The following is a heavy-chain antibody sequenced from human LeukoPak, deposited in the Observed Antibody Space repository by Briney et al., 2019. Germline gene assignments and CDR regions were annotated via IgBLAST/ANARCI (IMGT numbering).Heavy chain of an antibody. Sequence: GGSLRLSCAASGFTFSSYSMNWVRQAPGKGLEWVSTISSSSSYIYYADSVKGRFTISRDNAKNSLYLQMNSLRAEDTAVYYCARERGGAPDYWGQGTLVTVSS. CDR1: GFTFSSYS. CDR2: ISSSSSYI. D-gene: IGHD1-26*01. J-gene: IGHJ4*02. CDR3: ARERGGAPDY. V-gene: IGHV3-21*01.